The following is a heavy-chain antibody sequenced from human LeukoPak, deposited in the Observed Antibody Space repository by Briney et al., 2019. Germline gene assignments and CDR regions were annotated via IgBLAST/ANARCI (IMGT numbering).Heavy chain of an antibody. CDR2: IIPILGIA. J-gene: IGHJ4*02. Sequence: ASVTVSCKASGGTFISYAISWVRQAPGQGLEWMGRIIPILGIANYAQKFQGRVTITADKSTSTAYMELSSLRSEDTAVYYCARELTDYYDSSGYDYWGQGTLVTVSS. V-gene: IGHV1-69*04. CDR1: GGTFISYA. CDR3: ARELTDYYDSSGYDY. D-gene: IGHD3-22*01.